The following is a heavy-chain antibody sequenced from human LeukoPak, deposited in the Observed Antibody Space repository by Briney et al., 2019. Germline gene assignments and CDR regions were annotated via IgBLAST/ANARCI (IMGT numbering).Heavy chain of an antibody. Sequence: SETLSLTCTVSGGSLSSYYWSWIRQPPGKGLEWIGYIYYSGSTNYNPSLKSRVTISVDTSKNQFSLKLSSVTAADTAVYYCAKNNCSGGSCYVTGYYYGMDVWGQGTTVTVSS. CDR1: GGSLSSYY. CDR3: AKNNCSGGSCYVTGYYYGMDV. V-gene: IGHV4-59*01. CDR2: IYYSGST. D-gene: IGHD2-15*01. J-gene: IGHJ6*02.